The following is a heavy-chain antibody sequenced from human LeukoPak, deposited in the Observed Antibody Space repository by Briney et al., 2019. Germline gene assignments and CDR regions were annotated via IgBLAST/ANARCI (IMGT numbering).Heavy chain of an antibody. J-gene: IGHJ6*03. Sequence: GGSLRLSCAASGFTFSSYEMNWVRQAPGKGLEWVSYISSSGSTINYADSVKGRFTIPRSNAKNSLYLQMNSLRAEDTAVYYCASAVGSGSYYYYYYMDVWGKGTTVTVSS. D-gene: IGHD3-10*01. CDR3: ASAVGSGSYYYYYYMDV. CDR1: GFTFSSYE. V-gene: IGHV3-48*03. CDR2: ISSSGSTI.